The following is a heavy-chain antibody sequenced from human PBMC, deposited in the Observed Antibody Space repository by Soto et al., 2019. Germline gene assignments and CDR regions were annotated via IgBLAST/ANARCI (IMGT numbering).Heavy chain of an antibody. CDR3: ARDRGYYDFWSGYYTPPRNYYYYGMDV. D-gene: IGHD3-3*01. J-gene: IGHJ6*02. CDR1: GGTFSSYA. Sequence: SVKVSCKASGGTFSSYAISWVRQAPGQGLEWMGGITPIFGTANYAQKFQGRATITADESTSTAYMELSSLRSEDTAVYYCARDRGYYDFWSGYYTPPRNYYYYGMDVWGQGTTVTVSS. V-gene: IGHV1-69*13. CDR2: ITPIFGTA.